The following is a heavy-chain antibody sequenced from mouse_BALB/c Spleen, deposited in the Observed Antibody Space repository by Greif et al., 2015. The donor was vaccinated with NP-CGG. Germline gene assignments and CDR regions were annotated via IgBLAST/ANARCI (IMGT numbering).Heavy chain of an antibody. V-gene: IGHV1-84*02. CDR3: ARRTGTDAMDY. Sequence: VQLQQSGPELVKPGASVKISCKASGYTFTDYYINWVKQKPGQGLEWIGWIYPGSGNTKYNEKFKGKATLTVDTHSSSDYMQLSSLTSEDTAVYFCARRTGTDAMDYWGQVTSVTVSS. D-gene: IGHD4-1*01. CDR2: IYPGSGNT. CDR1: GYTFTDYY. J-gene: IGHJ4*01.